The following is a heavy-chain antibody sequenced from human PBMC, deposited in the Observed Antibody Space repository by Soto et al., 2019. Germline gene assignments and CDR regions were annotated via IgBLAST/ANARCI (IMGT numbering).Heavy chain of an antibody. D-gene: IGHD2-21*02. CDR2: IYYSGST. CDR1: GGSISRGGYY. V-gene: IGHV4-31*03. J-gene: IGHJ6*03. Sequence: QVQLQEAGPGLVKPSQTLSLTCTVSGGSISRGGYYWTWIRQHPGKGLERIGYIYYSGSTYYNPSLKSRVTISVDTSKNQYSLKLSSVTAADTAVYYCARVVGDNQHYYYYYMDVWGKGTTVTVSS. CDR3: ARVVGDNQHYYYYYMDV.